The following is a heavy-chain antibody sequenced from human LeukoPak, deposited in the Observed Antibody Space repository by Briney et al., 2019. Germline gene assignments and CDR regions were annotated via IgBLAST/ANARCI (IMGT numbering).Heavy chain of an antibody. V-gene: IGHV1-2*06. D-gene: IGHD3-10*01. J-gene: IGHJ4*02. Sequence: ASVKVSCKASGYTFTGYYMHWVRQAPEQGLEWMGRINPNSGGTNYAQKFQGRVTMTRDTSISTAYMELSRLRSDDTAVYYCARARGTSGSYFREDFDYWGQGTLVTVSS. CDR3: ARARGTSGSYFREDFDY. CDR2: INPNSGGT. CDR1: GYTFTGYY.